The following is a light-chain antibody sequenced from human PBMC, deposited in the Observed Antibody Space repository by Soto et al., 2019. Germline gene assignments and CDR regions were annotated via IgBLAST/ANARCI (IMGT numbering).Light chain of an antibody. CDR1: SSDVGGYNY. J-gene: IGLJ1*01. CDR2: EVS. CDR3: SSYTSINSYV. Sequence: QSVLTQPASVSGSPGQSITISCTGTSSDVGGYNYVSWYQQHPGKGPKLMIYEVSNRPSGVSNRFSGSRSGNTASLTISGLQAEEEADYYCSSYTSINSYVFGSGTKVTVL. V-gene: IGLV2-14*01.